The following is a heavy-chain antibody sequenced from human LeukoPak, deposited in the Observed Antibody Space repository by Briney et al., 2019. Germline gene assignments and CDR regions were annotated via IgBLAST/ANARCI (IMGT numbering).Heavy chain of an antibody. Sequence: GGSLRLSCAASGFTFSSYNMNWVRRAPGQGLEWVSTIRTNGAGTHYADSVRGRFTISRDDSKNTLYLQMNSLRAEDTAMYYCAIDIGGSNDYWGQGTLVTVSS. J-gene: IGHJ4*02. CDR1: GFTFSSYN. V-gene: IGHV3-23*01. CDR2: IRTNGAGT. D-gene: IGHD3-16*01. CDR3: AIDIGGSNDY.